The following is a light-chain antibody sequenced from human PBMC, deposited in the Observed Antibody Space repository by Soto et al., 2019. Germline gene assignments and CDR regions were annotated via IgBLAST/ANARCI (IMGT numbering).Light chain of an antibody. V-gene: IGKV4-1*01. CDR3: EQQFTCCLT. CDR1: LNIYFKSNNRNY. CDR2: WAS. Sequence: TIKRTSSLNIYFKSNNRNYLAWYQQKSGQPPKLLIYWASTRESGVTDRFSGSGAGTYLTLTVDNFQLVNLAVDQCEQQFTCCLTFPGGTKVDIK. J-gene: IGKJ4*01.